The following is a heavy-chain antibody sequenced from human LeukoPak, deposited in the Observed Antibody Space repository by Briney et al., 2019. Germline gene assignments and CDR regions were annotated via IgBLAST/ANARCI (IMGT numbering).Heavy chain of an antibody. J-gene: IGHJ6*03. CDR1: GYSLSGYY. Sequence: ASVKVSCKASGYSLSGYYMHWVRQAPGQGLEWMGWIDPSTGGTHYSQKFEGRVTMTRDTSISTAYMELSSLRSEDTAVYYCAASGYDSLGYYMDVWGKGTTVTVSS. CDR2: IDPSTGGT. D-gene: IGHD5-12*01. CDR3: AASGYDSLGYYMDV. V-gene: IGHV1-2*02.